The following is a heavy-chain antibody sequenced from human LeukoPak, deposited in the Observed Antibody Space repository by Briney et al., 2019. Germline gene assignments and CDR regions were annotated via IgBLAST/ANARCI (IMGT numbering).Heavy chain of an antibody. CDR2: INTNTGNP. CDR3: AVDYDSSGYAAVDY. CDR1: GYTFTSYA. V-gene: IGHV7-4-1*02. Sequence: ASVKVSCKASGYTFTSYAMNWVRQAPGQGLEWMGWINTNTGNPTYAQGFTGRFVFSLDTSVSTAYLQISSLKAEDTAVYYCAVDYDSSGYAAVDYWGQGTLVTVSS. D-gene: IGHD3-22*01. J-gene: IGHJ4*02.